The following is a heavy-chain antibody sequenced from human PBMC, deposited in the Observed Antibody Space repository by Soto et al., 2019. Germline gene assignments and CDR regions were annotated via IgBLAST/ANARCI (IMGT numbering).Heavy chain of an antibody. Sequence: EVQLVETGGGLIQPGGSLRLSCAASGFTVSSNYMSWVRQAPGKGLELVSVIYSGGSTYYADSVKGRFTISRDNSKNTLYFQMNSLRAEDTAVYYCARDLGITPYYYCMDFWGQGTTVTVFS. J-gene: IGHJ6*02. CDR1: GFTVSSNY. CDR3: ARDLGITPYYYCMDF. V-gene: IGHV3-53*02. CDR2: IYSGGST. D-gene: IGHD1-20*01.